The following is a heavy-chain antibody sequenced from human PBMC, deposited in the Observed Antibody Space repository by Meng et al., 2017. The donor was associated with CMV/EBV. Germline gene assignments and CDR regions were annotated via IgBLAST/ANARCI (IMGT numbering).Heavy chain of an antibody. CDR1: GLTFRKSG. Sequence: ESLKISCAASGLTFRKSGMSWLRQVPGKGLEWVADISGDGREIYYVDSVKGRFTVSRDNAKNSLFLQMNSLRVEDTAVYYCAGLWIWGPGTLVTVSS. CDR2: ISGDGREI. J-gene: IGHJ4*02. CDR3: AGLWI. D-gene: IGHD1-1*01. V-gene: IGHV3-7*01.